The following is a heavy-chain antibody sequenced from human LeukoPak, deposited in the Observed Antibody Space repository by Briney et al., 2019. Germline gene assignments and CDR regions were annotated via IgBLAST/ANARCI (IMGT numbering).Heavy chain of an antibody. Sequence: SETLSLTCTVSGGSISSGSYYWSWIRQPPGKGLEWIGEINHSGSTNYNPSLKSRVTISVDTSKNQFSLKLSSVTAADTAVYWCARATRMVYYDFWSGYGSSPEDYWGQGTLVTVSS. V-gene: IGHV4-39*07. D-gene: IGHD3-3*01. CDR3: ARATRMVYYDFWSGYGSSPEDY. CDR2: INHSGST. CDR1: GGSISSGSYY. J-gene: IGHJ4*02.